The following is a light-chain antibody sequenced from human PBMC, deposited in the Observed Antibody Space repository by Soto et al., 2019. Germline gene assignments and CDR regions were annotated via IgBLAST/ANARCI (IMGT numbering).Light chain of an antibody. CDR2: GAS. CDR3: QQYGSSPLT. Sequence: EIVMTQSPATLSVVPGERATLSCRTSQSVISTSLAWYQQKPGQAPRLLIYGASNRATGIPDRFSGSGSGTDFTLTINRLEPEDFAMYYCQQYGSSPLTFGGGTKVDI. CDR1: QSVISTS. J-gene: IGKJ4*01. V-gene: IGKV3-20*01.